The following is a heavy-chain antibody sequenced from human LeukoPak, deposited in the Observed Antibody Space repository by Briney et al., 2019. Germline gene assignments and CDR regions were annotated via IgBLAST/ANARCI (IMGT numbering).Heavy chain of an antibody. D-gene: IGHD4-17*01. J-gene: IGHJ5*02. CDR3: ARLHDYGDYYADH. CDR2: IYYSGST. V-gene: IGHV4-59*08. Sequence: PSETLSLTCTVSGGSISSYYWSWIRQPPGKGLEWIGYIYYSGSTHYNPSLKSRVTISVDTSKNQFSLKLSSVTAADTAVYYCARLHDYGDYYADHWGQGTLVTVSS. CDR1: GGSISSYY.